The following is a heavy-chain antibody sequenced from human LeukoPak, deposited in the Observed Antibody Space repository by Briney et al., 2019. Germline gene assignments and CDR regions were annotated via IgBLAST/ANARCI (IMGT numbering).Heavy chain of an antibody. D-gene: IGHD6-13*01. CDR2: IYPGDSDT. V-gene: IGHV5-51*01. J-gene: IGHJ6*03. CDR3: ARQYSSSWYPYYYMDV. CDR1: GYSFTSYW. Sequence: GESLQISCKGSGYSFTSYWIGWVRQLPGKGLEWMGIIYPGDSDTRYSPSFQGQVTISADKSISTAYLQWSSLKASDTAMYYCARQYSSSWYPYYYMDVWGKGTTVTVSS.